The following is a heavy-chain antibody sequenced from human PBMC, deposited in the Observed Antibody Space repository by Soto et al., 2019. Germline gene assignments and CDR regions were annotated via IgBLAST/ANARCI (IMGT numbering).Heavy chain of an antibody. CDR1: GFTVSSNY. V-gene: IGHV3-66*01. Sequence: EVQLVESGGGLVQPGGSRRLSCAASGFTVSSNYMSWVRQAPGKGLEWVSVIYSGGCTDYADSVKGRFTISRDNSKNTLYLHMNSLRADDTAVYYCASSPTVAYWGQGTLVTDSS. CDR2: IYSGGCT. CDR3: ASSPTVAY. J-gene: IGHJ4*02. D-gene: IGHD4-17*01.